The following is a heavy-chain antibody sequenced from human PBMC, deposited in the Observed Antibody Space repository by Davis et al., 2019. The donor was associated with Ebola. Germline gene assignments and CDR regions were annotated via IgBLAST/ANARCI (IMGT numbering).Heavy chain of an antibody. CDR2: IYHSGST. CDR1: GYSITSGYF. Sequence: MPSETLSLTCTVSGYSITSGYFWAWIRQPPGKGLEWIGSIYHSGSTYYNPSLKSRVTISVGTSKNQFSLKLNSVTAADTAVYYCARGRTYWGRGTLVTVSS. CDR3: ARGRTY. V-gene: IGHV4-38-2*02. J-gene: IGHJ4*02.